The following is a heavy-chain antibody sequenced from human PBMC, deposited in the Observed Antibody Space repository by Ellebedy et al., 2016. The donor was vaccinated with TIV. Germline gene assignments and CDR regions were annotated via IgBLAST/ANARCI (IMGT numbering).Heavy chain of an antibody. CDR3: ARGYSSTWYPFFDY. J-gene: IGHJ4*02. D-gene: IGHD6-13*01. Sequence: PGGSLRLSCAASGFTFSSYGMHWVRQAPGKGLEWVAVIWYNGGNKYYADSVKGRFTISRDNSKNTLYLQMNSLRAEDTAVYYCARGYSSTWYPFFDYWGQGTLVTVSS. CDR2: IWYNGGNK. CDR1: GFTFSSYG. V-gene: IGHV3-33*01.